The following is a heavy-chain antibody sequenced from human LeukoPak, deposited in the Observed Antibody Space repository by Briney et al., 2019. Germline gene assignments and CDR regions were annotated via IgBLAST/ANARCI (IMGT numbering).Heavy chain of an antibody. CDR2: ISAYNGNT. J-gene: IGHJ4*02. D-gene: IGHD2-2*01. V-gene: IGHV1-18*01. CDR1: GYTFTSYG. Sequence: ASVKVSCKASGYTFTSYGISWVRQAPGQGLEWMGWISAYNGNTNYAQKLQGRVTMTTDTSTSTAYMELRSLRSDDTAVYYCARGPNPDIVVVPMVFDYWGQGTLVTVSS. CDR3: ARGPNPDIVVVPMVFDY.